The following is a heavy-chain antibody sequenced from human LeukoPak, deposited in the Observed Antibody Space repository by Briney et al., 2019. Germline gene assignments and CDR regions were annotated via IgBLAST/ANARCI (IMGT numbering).Heavy chain of an antibody. J-gene: IGHJ4*02. CDR1: GFTFSSYA. V-gene: IGHV3-23*01. CDR3: ATQDIVVVPAAVAVDY. CDR2: ISGSGGST. Sequence: GGSLRLSCAASGFTFSSYAMSWVRQAPGKGLEWVSAISGSGGSTYYADSVKGRFTISRDNSKNTLYLQMNSLRAEDTAVYYCATQDIVVVPAAVAVDYWGQGTLATVSS. D-gene: IGHD2-2*01.